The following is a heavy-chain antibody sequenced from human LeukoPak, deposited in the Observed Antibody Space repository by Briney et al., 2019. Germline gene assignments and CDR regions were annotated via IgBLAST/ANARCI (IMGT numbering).Heavy chain of an antibody. Sequence: GGSLRLSCAASGFTVSSNYMSWVRQAPGKGLEWVSVIYSGGSTYYADSVKGRFPISRDNSKNTLYLQMNSLRAEDTAVYYCARDKGYSSSWYPWFDPWGQGTLVTVSS. CDR2: IYSGGST. D-gene: IGHD6-13*01. J-gene: IGHJ5*02. CDR1: GFTVSSNY. V-gene: IGHV3-66*01. CDR3: ARDKGYSSSWYPWFDP.